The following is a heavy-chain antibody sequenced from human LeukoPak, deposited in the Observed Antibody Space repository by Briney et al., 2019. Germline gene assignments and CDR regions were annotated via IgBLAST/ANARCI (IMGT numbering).Heavy chain of an antibody. CDR2: IYYSGST. CDR3: AILYDSRTYTNLLDP. D-gene: IGHD3-22*01. V-gene: IGHV4-59*11. CDR1: GGSISSHY. Sequence: SETLSLTCTVSGGSISSHYCSWIRPPPRRGLEWIGYIYYSGSTEHNPSLKRRVTISVHKSSHQFSLKLSSLTSADTPVYYCAILYDSRTYTNLLDPWGQGTLVTVSS. J-gene: IGHJ5*02.